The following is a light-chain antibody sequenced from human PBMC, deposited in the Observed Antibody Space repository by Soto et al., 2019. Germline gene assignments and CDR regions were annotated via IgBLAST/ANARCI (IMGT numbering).Light chain of an antibody. CDR1: SSDVGGYNY. J-gene: IGLJ1*01. CDR3: SSYTSSKTEV. CDR2: EVN. Sequence: QSALTQPASVSGSPGQSITISCTGTSSDVGGYNYVSWCQQHPGKAPKLIICEVNNRPSGVSNRFSGSKSGSTASLTISGLQSEDEADYFCSSYTSSKTEVFGTGTKVTVL. V-gene: IGLV2-14*01.